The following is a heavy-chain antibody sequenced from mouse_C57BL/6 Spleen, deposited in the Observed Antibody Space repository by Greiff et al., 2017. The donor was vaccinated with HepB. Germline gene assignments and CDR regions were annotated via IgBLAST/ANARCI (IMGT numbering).Heavy chain of an antibody. D-gene: IGHD2-4*01. CDR1: GFTFSSYA. CDR2: ISDGGSYT. J-gene: IGHJ4*01. CDR3: ARGMITKGYYYAMDY. Sequence: EVQVVESGGGLVKPGGSLKLSCAASGFTFSSYAMSWVRQTPEKRLEWVATISDGGSYTYYPDNVKGRFTISRDNAKNNLYLQMSHLKSEDTAMYYCARGMITKGYYYAMDYWGQGTSVTVSS. V-gene: IGHV5-4*01.